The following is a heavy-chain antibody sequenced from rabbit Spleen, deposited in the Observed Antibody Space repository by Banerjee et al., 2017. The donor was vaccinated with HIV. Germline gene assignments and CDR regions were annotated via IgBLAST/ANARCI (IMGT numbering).Heavy chain of an antibody. CDR2: AYAGSSGST. CDR1: GFDFSNYG. CDR3: ARDTGTSFSTYGMDL. J-gene: IGHJ6*01. V-gene: IGHV1S45*01. D-gene: IGHD8-1*01. Sequence: QEQLEESGGGLVKPGGSLKLSCKASGFDFSNYGVSWVRQAPGKGLEWVACAYAGSSGSTYSATWAKGRFTISKTSSTTVTLQMTSLTAADTATYFCARDTGTSFSTYGMDLWGPGTLVTVS.